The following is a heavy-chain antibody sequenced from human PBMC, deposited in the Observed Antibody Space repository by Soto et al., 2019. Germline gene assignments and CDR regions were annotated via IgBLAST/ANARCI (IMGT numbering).Heavy chain of an antibody. V-gene: IGHV3-33*01. CDR3: ARARIQLWTQGGYYFDY. D-gene: IGHD5-18*01. CDR2: IWYDGSNK. CDR1: GFTFSSYG. J-gene: IGHJ4*02. Sequence: GGSLRLSCAASGFTFSSYGMHWVRQAPGKGLEWVAVIWYDGSNKYYADSVKGRFTISGDNSKNTLYLQMNSLRAEDTAVYYCARARIQLWTQGGYYFDYWGQGTLVTVS.